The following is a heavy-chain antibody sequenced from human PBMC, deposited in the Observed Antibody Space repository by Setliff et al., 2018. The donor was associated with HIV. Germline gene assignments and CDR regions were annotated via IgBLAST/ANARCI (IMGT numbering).Heavy chain of an antibody. V-gene: IGHV4-39*01. J-gene: IGHJ5*02. D-gene: IGHD6-13*01. CDR3: SRLTRTSSTSYKGRFDP. Sequence: SETLSLTCSVSDASVNSNNYYWVWIRQTPGKGLEWIGSIYYSGAAYYNPSLKTRVSISVDTSKNQFSLSLSSVTAADTAVYFCSRLTRTSSTSYKGRFDPWGLGTLVTVSS. CDR2: IYYSGAA. CDR1: DASVNSNNYY.